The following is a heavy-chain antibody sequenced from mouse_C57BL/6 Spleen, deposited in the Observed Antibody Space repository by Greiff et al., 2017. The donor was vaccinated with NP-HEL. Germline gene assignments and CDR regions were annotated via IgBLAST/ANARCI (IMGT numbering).Heavy chain of an antibody. CDR1: GYTFTSYW. CDR2: INPSNGGT. J-gene: IGHJ3*01. V-gene: IGHV1-53*01. CDR3: ARSPYDYDETAFAY. Sequence: QVHVKQPGTELVKPGASVKLSCKASGYTFTSYWMHWVKQRPGQGLEWIGNINPSNGGTNYNEKFKSKATLTVDKSSSTAYMQLSSLTSEDSAVYYCARSPYDYDETAFAYWGQGTLVTVSA. D-gene: IGHD2-4*01.